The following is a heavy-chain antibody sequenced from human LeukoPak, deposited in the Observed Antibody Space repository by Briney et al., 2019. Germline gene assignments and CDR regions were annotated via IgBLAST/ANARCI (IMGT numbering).Heavy chain of an antibody. CDR2: IKQDGSEK. J-gene: IGHJ6*03. CDR1: GFTFSSYR. Sequence: GGSLRLSCAASGFTFSSYRESWARQATGKGLECVANIKQDGSEKYYVDSVKGRFTISRDNAKNSLYLQMNSLRAEDTSVYYCARDEIVATTKANYYYYMDVWGKGTTVSISS. CDR3: ARDEIVATTKANYYYYMDV. V-gene: IGHV3-7*01. D-gene: IGHD5-12*01.